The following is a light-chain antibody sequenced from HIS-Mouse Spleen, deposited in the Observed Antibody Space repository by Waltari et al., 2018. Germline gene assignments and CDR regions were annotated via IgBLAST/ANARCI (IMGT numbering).Light chain of an antibody. Sequence: QSALTQPASVSGSPGQSITISCTGTSSDVGSYNLVSWYQQHPGKAPKLMLYEGSKRASGVSNRCSGSKSGNTASLTISGLQAEDEADYYCCSYAGSSTYVFGTGTKVTVL. V-gene: IGLV2-23*01. CDR1: SSDVGSYNL. CDR2: EGS. J-gene: IGLJ1*01. CDR3: CSYAGSSTYV.